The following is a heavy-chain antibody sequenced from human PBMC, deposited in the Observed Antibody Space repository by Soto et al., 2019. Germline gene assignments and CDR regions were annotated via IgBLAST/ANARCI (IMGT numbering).Heavy chain of an antibody. CDR1: GFTFDDYA. CDR2: TSWNSGSI. D-gene: IGHD5-18*01. J-gene: IGHJ4*02. Sequence: PGGSLRLSCAASGFTFDDYAMHWVRPAPGKGLEWVSGTSWNSGSIGYADSVKGRFTISRDNAKNSLYLQMNSLRAEDTSLYYWAKDLGPYSYGPVDYWGQGTLVTVSS. CDR3: AKDLGPYSYGPVDY. V-gene: IGHV3-9*01.